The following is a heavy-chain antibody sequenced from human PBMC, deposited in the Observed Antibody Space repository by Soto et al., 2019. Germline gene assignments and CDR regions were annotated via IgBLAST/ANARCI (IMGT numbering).Heavy chain of an antibody. D-gene: IGHD3-3*01. CDR2: ISYDGSNK. CDR1: GFTFSSYA. J-gene: IGHJ5*02. Sequence: HPGGSLRLSCAASGFTFSSYAMHWVRQAPGKGLEWAAVISYDGSNKYYADSVKGRFTIPRDNSKNTLYLQMNSLRAEDTAVYYCAREKGRYDFWSGYPSPNWFDPWGQGTLVTVSS. CDR3: AREKGRYDFWSGYPSPNWFDP. V-gene: IGHV3-30-3*01.